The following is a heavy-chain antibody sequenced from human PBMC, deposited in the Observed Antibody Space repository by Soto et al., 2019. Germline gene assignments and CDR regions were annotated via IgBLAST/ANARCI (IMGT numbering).Heavy chain of an antibody. J-gene: IGHJ6*02. CDR3: AIEEYDYYYGMEV. Sequence: LRLSCAASGFTFSSYGMHWVRQAPGKGLEWVAVISYDGSNKYYADSVKGRFTISRDNSKSTLYLQMNSLRAEDTAVYYYAIEEYDYYYGMEVWGQGTTVTVSS. V-gene: IGHV3-30*03. D-gene: IGHD6-6*01. CDR2: ISYDGSNK. CDR1: GFTFSSYG.